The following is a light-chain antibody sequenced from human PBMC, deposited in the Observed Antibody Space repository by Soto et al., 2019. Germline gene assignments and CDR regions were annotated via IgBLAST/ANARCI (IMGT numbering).Light chain of an antibody. J-gene: IGKJ2*01. CDR3: QQYGSSPPVT. Sequence: EIVLTQSPGTLYSSAGERATLSCRASQSVSSSYLAWYQQKPGQAPRLLIYGASSRATGIPDRFSGSGSGTDFTLTISRLEPEDFAVYYCQQYGSSPPVTFGQGTKLEIK. CDR1: QSVSSSY. CDR2: GAS. V-gene: IGKV3-20*01.